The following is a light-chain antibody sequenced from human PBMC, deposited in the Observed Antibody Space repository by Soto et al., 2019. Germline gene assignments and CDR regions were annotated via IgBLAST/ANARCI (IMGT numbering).Light chain of an antibody. CDR2: DVN. V-gene: IGLV2-14*01. CDR3: SSYTNTNTLV. CDR1: TSDVGGYNH. J-gene: IGLJ2*01. Sequence: QSALIQPASVSGSPGQSITISCTGTTSDVGGYNHVSWFQQHPGKVPKLMIYDVNNRPSGVSKRFSGSKSGNTASLTISGRQAEDEADYYCSSYTNTNTLVFGGGTKVTVL.